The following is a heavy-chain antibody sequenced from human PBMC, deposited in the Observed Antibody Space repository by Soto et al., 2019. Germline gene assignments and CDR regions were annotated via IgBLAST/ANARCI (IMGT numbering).Heavy chain of an antibody. CDR1: GDSVSSDNYY. Sequence: QVQLQESGPGLVKPSETLSLTCTVSGDSVSSDNYYWTWIRQPPGKGLEWIGYIYSSGSTNYNPSIKSRVTISLDTSSNQFSLKLTSVTAADTAVYYCARDIRGYSRAFDYWGQGTLVTVSS. CDR3: ARDIRGYSRAFDY. D-gene: IGHD5-18*01. V-gene: IGHV4-61*01. J-gene: IGHJ4*02. CDR2: IYSSGST.